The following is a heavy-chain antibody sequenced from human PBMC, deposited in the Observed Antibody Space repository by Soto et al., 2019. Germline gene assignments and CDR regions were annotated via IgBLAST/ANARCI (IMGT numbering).Heavy chain of an antibody. D-gene: IGHD3-10*01. CDR1: GFAFNTYA. J-gene: IGHJ4*02. V-gene: IGHV3-23*01. Sequence: EVQLLESGGGLVQPGGSLRLSCAASGFAFNTYAMDWVRQAPGKGLEWVSVISGSGDKTYYADSVKGRFTISRDNSENRLYLEMNSLRAEDTAVYYCAISDRGGSGYSNFWGQGTLVTVSS. CDR3: AISDRGGSGYSNF. CDR2: ISGSGDKT.